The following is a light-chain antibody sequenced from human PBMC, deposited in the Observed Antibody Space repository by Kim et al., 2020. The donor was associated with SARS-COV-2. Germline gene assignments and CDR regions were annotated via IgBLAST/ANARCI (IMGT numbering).Light chain of an antibody. Sequence: GQKVTFSGSGGSSNGGRNTVNWFQQLPGTAPKLRISAYDQRPSGIPDRFSGSKSGTSASLAISGLQSEDEADYYCAAWDDSLSSPVFGGGTKLTVL. J-gene: IGLJ3*02. V-gene: IGLV1-44*01. CDR3: AAWDDSLSSPV. CDR1: SSNGGRNT. CDR2: AYD.